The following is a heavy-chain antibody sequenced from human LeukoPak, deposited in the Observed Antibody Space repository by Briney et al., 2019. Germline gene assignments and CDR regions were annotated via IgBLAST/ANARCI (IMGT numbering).Heavy chain of an antibody. CDR1: GGSISSYY. CDR3: AREASTFNDRIFGVVTYRVDY. D-gene: IGHD3-3*02. Sequence: SETLSLTCTVSGGSISSYYWSWIRQPPGKGLEWIGYIYYSGSTNYNPSLKSRVTISVDTSKNQFSLKLSSVTAADTAVYYCAREASTFNDRIFGVVTYRVDYWGQGTLVTVSS. CDR2: IYYSGST. V-gene: IGHV4-59*12. J-gene: IGHJ4*02.